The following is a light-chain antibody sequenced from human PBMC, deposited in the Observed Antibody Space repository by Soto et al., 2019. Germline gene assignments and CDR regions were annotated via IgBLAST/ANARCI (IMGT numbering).Light chain of an antibody. CDR3: QQYSDSPLT. CDR1: QTVRTNY. V-gene: IGKV3-20*01. Sequence: EIVLTQSPGTLSLSPGERATLSCRASQTVRTNYLAWFQHKPVQAPRLLIYGASSRATGIPDMFSGSGSGTGFTLTINRLETEDFAVYFCQQYSDSPLTFGGGTKVEIK. J-gene: IGKJ4*01. CDR2: GAS.